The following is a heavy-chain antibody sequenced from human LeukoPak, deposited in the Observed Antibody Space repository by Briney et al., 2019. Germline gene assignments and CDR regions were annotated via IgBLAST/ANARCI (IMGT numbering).Heavy chain of an antibody. CDR1: GYTFNSYY. Sequence: SVKVSCKASGYTFNSYYMHWVRQAPGQGLEWMGIINPSGGSTSYTQKFQGRVTMTRDTSTSTVYMEPSSLRSEDTAVYYCARESYGEEDNWGQGTLVTVSS. V-gene: IGHV1-46*02. CDR2: INPSGGST. D-gene: IGHD4-17*01. J-gene: IGHJ4*02. CDR3: ARESYGEEDN.